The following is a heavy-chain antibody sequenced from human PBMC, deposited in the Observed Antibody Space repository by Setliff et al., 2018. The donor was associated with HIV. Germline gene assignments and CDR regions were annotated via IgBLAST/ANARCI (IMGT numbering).Heavy chain of an antibody. D-gene: IGHD1-1*01. J-gene: IGHJ4*02. CDR1: GYTFTDYF. Sequence: APVKVSCKYSGYTFTDYFIHWVRQAPGQGLDWMGWINPDNGNTRISQRFRGSVTMTRDRSIDTAYMELRGLTSDASDVYYWARQLSNSFDYWGQGALVTVSS. CDR2: INPDNGNT. V-gene: IGHV1-2*02. CDR3: ARQLSNSFDY.